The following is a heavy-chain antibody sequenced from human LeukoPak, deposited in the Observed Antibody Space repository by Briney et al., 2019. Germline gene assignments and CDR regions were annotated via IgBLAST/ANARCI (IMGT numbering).Heavy chain of an antibody. D-gene: IGHD3-10*01. V-gene: IGHV3-21*06. J-gene: IGHJ4*02. CDR1: GFTFSSYS. CDR2: ISTRSSYI. CDR3: AARDSYGSGSYPIGY. Sequence: GGSLRLSCAASGFTFSSYSMNWVRQAPGKGLEWVPSISTRSSYIYYADSVKGRFTISRDNARNSLYLQMNSLRADDTAVYYCAARDSYGSGSYPIGYWGQGTLVTVSS.